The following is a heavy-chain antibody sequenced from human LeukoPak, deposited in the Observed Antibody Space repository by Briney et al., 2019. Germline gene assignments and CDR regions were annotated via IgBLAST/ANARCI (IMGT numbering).Heavy chain of an antibody. J-gene: IGHJ5*02. CDR2: IVGSNSTM. Sequence: GGSLRLSCAASGFTFSSYSMNWVRQAPGKGLEWVSYIVGSNSTMHYADSVKGRFTISRANAKNSLYLQMNSLRAEDTAVYYCAREFGSVDLWGQGTLVTVSS. D-gene: IGHD2-15*01. CDR3: AREFGSVDL. CDR1: GFTFSSYS. V-gene: IGHV3-48*04.